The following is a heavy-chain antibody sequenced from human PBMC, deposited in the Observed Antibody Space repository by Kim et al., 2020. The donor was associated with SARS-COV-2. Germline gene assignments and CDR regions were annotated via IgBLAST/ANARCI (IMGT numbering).Heavy chain of an antibody. J-gene: IGHJ6*02. Sequence: ASVKVSCKASGYTFTSYAMNWVRQAPGQGLEWMGWINTNTGNPTYAQGFTGRFVFSLDTSVSTAYLQISSLKAEDTAVYYCAREGESLTSVVVAATVWYYYGMDVWGQGTTVTVSS. V-gene: IGHV7-4-1*02. D-gene: IGHD2-15*01. CDR3: AREGESLTSVVVAATVWYYYGMDV. CDR2: INTNTGNP. CDR1: GYTFTSYA.